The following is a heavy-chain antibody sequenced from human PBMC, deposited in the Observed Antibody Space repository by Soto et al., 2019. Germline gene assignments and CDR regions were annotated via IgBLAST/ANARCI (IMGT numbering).Heavy chain of an antibody. CDR1: GYTFTSYY. Sequence: ASVKVSCKASGYTFTSYYMHWVRQAPGQGLEWMGIINPSGGSTSYAQKFQSRVTMTRDTSTSTVYMELSSLRSEETAVYYCASHYGGNSANYYYYGMDVWGQGTTVTVSS. CDR2: INPSGGST. V-gene: IGHV1-46*01. D-gene: IGHD4-17*01. CDR3: ASHYGGNSANYYYYGMDV. J-gene: IGHJ6*02.